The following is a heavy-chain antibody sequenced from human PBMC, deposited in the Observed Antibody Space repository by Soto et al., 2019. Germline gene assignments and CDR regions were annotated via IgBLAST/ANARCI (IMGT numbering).Heavy chain of an antibody. Sequence: GGSLRLSCAASGFTFSSYSMNWVRQAPGKGLEWVSSISSSSSYIYYADSVKGRFTISRDNAKNSLYLQMNSLRAEDTAVYYCAGGYSSGWQYYFDYWGQGTLVTVSS. CDR2: ISSSSSYI. D-gene: IGHD6-19*01. CDR1: GFTFSSYS. J-gene: IGHJ4*02. V-gene: IGHV3-21*01. CDR3: AGGYSSGWQYYFDY.